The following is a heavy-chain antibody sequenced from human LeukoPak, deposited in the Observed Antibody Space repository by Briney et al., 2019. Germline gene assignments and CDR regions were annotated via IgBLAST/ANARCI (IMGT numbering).Heavy chain of an antibody. CDR1: GFTFDDYA. J-gene: IGHJ4*02. D-gene: IGHD4-17*01. CDR2: ISCNSGSI. CDR3: AKDKENYGDSCLDDY. V-gene: IGHV3-9*01. Sequence: PGRSLRLSCAASGFTFDDYAMHWVRQAPGKGLEWVSGISCNSGSIGYADSVKGRFTISRDNSKNALYLQMNSLRGEDTAVYYCAKDKENYGDSCLDDYWGQGTLVTVSS.